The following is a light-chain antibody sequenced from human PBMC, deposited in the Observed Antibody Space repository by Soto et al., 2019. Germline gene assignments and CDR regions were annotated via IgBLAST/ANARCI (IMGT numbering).Light chain of an antibody. J-gene: IGLJ1*01. CDR3: SSYAGSNNYV. CDR2: EVS. Sequence: QSVLTQPPSAYGSPGQSVTISCTRTSSDVGGYNYVSWYQQHPGKAPKLMIYEVSKRPSGVPDRFSGSKSGNTASLTVSGLQAEDEADYYCSSYAGSNNYVFGTGTKVTVL. CDR1: SSDVGGYNY. V-gene: IGLV2-8*01.